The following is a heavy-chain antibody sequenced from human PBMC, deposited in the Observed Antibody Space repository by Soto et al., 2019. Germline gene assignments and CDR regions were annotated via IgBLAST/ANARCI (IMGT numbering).Heavy chain of an antibody. Sequence: QVQLVQSGAEVKKPGASVKVSCKASGYTFTGYQMHWVRQAPGQGLEWMGWINPIFGTANYAQKFQGRVTITADESTSTAYMELSSLRSEDTAVYYCATLRRMDVWGQGTTVTVSS. CDR2: INPIFGTA. D-gene: IGHD2-21*01. J-gene: IGHJ6*02. V-gene: IGHV1-69*01. CDR1: GYTFTGYQ. CDR3: ATLRRMDV.